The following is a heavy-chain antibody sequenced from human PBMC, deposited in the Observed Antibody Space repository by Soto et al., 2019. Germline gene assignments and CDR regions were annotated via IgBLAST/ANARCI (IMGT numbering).Heavy chain of an antibody. CDR3: ARAFCTNGVCYYFFDY. CDR2: IYYDGSNR. CDR1: GFTFGTYA. Sequence: SLRLSCAVSGFTFGTYAMHWVRQALGKGLEWVAVIYYDGSNRYYGDAVKGRFTISRDNSKSTLYLQMSSLRAEDTAVYYCARAFCTNGVCYYFFDYWGHGTLVTVSS. D-gene: IGHD2-8*01. J-gene: IGHJ4*01. V-gene: IGHV3-33*01.